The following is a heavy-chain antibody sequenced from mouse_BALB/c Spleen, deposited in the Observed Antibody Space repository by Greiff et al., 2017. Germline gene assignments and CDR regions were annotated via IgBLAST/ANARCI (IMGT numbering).Heavy chain of an antibody. CDR1: GFSLSTSGMG. V-gene: IGHV8-12*01. J-gene: IGHJ4*01. CDR3: ARRAGSYYAMDY. CDR2: IYWDDDK. Sequence: QVTLKESGPGILQPSQTLSLTCSFSGFSLSTSGMGVSWIRQPSGKGLEWLAHIYWDDDKRYNPSLKSRLTISKDTSRNQVFLKITSVDTADTATYYCARRAGSYYAMDYWGQGTSVTVSS.